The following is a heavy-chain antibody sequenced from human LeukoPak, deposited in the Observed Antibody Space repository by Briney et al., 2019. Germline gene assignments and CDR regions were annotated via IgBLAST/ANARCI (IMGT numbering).Heavy chain of an antibody. V-gene: IGHV3-21*01. CDR3: AREGPTGYSSSWYFLGSFDI. D-gene: IGHD6-13*01. CDR2: IISSSGYI. Sequence: GGSLRLSCAASGFTFTAYSMNWVRQAPGKGLEWVSSIISSSGYIYYADSVRGRFTISRDNAKNSLYLQMDSLRVEDAAVYYCAREGPTGYSSSWYFLGSFDIWGQGTMVTVSS. CDR1: GFTFTAYS. J-gene: IGHJ3*02.